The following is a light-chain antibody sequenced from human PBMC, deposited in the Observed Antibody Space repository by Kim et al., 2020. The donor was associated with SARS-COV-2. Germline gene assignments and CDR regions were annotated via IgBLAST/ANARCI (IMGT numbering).Light chain of an antibody. CDR3: SSYAGSNNFV. CDR2: EVS. CDR1: SSDVGGYNY. V-gene: IGLV2-8*01. J-gene: IGLJ1*01. Sequence: GQSCTISCTGTSSDVGGYNYVSWYQQHPGKAPKLMIYEVSKRPSGVPDRFSGSKSGNTASLTVSGLQAEDEADYYCSSYAGSNNFVFGTGTKVTVL.